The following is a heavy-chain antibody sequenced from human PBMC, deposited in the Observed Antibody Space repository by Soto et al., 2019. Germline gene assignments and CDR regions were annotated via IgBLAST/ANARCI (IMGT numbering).Heavy chain of an antibody. CDR2: ISAYNGNT. CDR3: ARDFPAYGMDV. J-gene: IGHJ6*02. V-gene: IGHV1-18*01. Sequence: ASVKVPCKASGYTFTSYGISWVRQAPGQGLEWMGWISAYNGNTNYAQKLQGRVTMTTDTSTSTAYMELWSLRSDDTAVYYCARDFPAYGMDVWGQGTTVTVSS. CDR1: GYTFTSYG.